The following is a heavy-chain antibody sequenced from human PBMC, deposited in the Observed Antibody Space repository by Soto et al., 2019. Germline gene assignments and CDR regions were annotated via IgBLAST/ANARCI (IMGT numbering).Heavy chain of an antibody. CDR3: ARDSDRGYVRGHYGIDV. D-gene: IGHD5-12*01. CDR1: GGSSSSGGYY. CDR2: IYYSGGT. J-gene: IGHJ6*02. V-gene: IGHV4-31*03. Sequence: QVQLQESGPGLVKPSQTLSLTCTVSGGSSSSGGYYWSWIRQHPGKGLEWSGYIYYSGGTYYNPSLTSRVTISVDTSKNPFSLKLRSVTAADTAVYYCARDSDRGYVRGHYGIDVWGQWTTVTVSS.